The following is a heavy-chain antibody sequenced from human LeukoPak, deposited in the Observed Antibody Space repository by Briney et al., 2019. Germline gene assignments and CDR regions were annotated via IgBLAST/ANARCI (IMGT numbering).Heavy chain of an antibody. V-gene: IGHV3-7*01. CDR3: ARDRGIAVAGTLWYFDL. Sequence: GGSLRLSCAASGFTFSSYWMSWVRQAPGKGLEWVANIKQDGSEKYYVDSVKGRFTISRDNAKNSLYLQMNSLRAEDTAVYYCARDRGIAVAGTLWYFDLWGRGTLVTVSS. CDR1: GFTFSSYW. D-gene: IGHD6-19*01. CDR2: IKQDGSEK. J-gene: IGHJ2*01.